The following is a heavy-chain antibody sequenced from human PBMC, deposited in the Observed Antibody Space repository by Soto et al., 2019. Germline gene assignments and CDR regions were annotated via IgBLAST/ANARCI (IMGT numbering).Heavy chain of an antibody. CDR2: IYDNGTT. CDR1: GLTVSNAY. J-gene: IGHJ6*02. V-gene: IGHV3-53*01. CDR3: VRPLPSGRNYGLDV. D-gene: IGHD3-10*01. Sequence: PGESLKISCAASGLTVSNAYMAWVRQAPGMGLEWVSVIYDNGTTYYADSVKGRFTISRDTSTNTLSLQMDSLRAEDTAVYYCVRPLPSGRNYGLDVWGQGTTVTVSS.